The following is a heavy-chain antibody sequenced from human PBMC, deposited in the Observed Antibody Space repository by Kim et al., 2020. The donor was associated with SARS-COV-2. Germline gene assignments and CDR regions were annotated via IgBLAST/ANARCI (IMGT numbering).Heavy chain of an antibody. Sequence: GGSLRLSCAASGFTFSDYEMNWVRQAPGKGLEWVAYISSSSNIFYADSVKGRFSISRDNTENSLYLQMNSLRAEDTAVYYCARNKKREGYDVGSTFDYWG. CDR3: ARNKKREGYDVGSTFDY. V-gene: IGHV3-48*03. CDR2: ISSSSNI. D-gene: IGHD3-10*01. CDR1: GFTFSDYE. J-gene: IGHJ4*01.